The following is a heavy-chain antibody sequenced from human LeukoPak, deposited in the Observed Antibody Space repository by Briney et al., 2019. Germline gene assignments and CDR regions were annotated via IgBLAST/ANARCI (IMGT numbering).Heavy chain of an antibody. V-gene: IGHV3-49*03. CDR1: GFTFGDYA. J-gene: IGHJ4*02. Sequence: DPGQSLRLSCTASGFTFGDYAMSWFRQAPGKGLEWVGFIRGKAYGGATEYAASVKGRFTISRDDSKSIAYLQMNSLKTEDTAVYYCTRDQSSHDYGDYWGQGTLVTVSS. CDR3: TRDQSSHDYGDY. D-gene: IGHD2-15*01. CDR2: IRGKAYGGAT.